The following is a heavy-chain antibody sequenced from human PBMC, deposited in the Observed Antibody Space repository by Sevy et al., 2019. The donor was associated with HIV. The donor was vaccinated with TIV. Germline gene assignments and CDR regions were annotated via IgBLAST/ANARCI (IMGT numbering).Heavy chain of an antibody. CDR2: ISYDGRSK. D-gene: IGHD3-16*01. CDR3: AAVVFTFGGDPYAYHHFMDV. V-gene: IGHV3-30*03. Sequence: GGSLRLSCTASGFTFSSYDIHWVRQAPGKGLEWVAGISYDGRSKHYADSVKGRFTISRDNAKSTLYLQMDSLRVEETAVFYCAAVVFTFGGDPYAYHHFMDVWGKGTTVTVSS. J-gene: IGHJ6*03. CDR1: GFTFSSYD.